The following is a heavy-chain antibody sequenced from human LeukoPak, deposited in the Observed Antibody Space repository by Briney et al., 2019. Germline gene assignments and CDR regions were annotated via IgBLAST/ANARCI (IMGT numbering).Heavy chain of an antibody. V-gene: IGHV3-23*01. CDR1: GFTFSSYT. Sequence: GGSLRLSCAASGFTFSSYTMNWVRQAPGKGLEWVSGISGSGVSTYYADSVKGRFTTSRDNSKNTLYLQMNGLRAEDTAVYFCARMPSTEIYYYYYMDVWGKGTTVTVSS. D-gene: IGHD2-2*01. CDR3: ARMPSTEIYYYYYMDV. J-gene: IGHJ6*03. CDR2: ISGSGVST.